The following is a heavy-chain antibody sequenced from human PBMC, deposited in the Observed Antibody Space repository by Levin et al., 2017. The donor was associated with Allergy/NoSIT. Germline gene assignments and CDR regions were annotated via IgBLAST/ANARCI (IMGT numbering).Heavy chain of an antibody. J-gene: IGHJ6*02. Sequence: PGGSLRLSCVGSGFIFDSYEMNWVRQVPGKGLEWLLYISSSGQTIHSADSVRDRFTISRDNAKNSVFLQMNSLRAEDTAVYYCAKGTAMVFVYGMDVWGQGTTVTVSS. CDR1: GFIFDSYE. D-gene: IGHD5-18*01. CDR3: AKGTAMVFVYGMDV. V-gene: IGHV3-48*03. CDR2: ISSSGQTI.